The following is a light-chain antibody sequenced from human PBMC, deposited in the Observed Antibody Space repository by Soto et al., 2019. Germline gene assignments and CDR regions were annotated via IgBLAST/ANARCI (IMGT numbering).Light chain of an antibody. J-gene: IGKJ4*01. Sequence: DIVMTQSPDSLAVSLGERATINCKSSQSVLYSSNNKNYLAWYQQKRGQPPKLLIYWASTRESGVPDRFSGSGSGTDFTLTISRLQAEDVAVYYCQQYYSTPRLTFGGGTKVEIK. CDR1: QSVLYSSNNKNY. CDR3: QQYYSTPRLT. V-gene: IGKV4-1*01. CDR2: WAS.